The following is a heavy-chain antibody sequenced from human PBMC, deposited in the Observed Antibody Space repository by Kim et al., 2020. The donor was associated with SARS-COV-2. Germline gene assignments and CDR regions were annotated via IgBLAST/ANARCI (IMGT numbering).Heavy chain of an antibody. V-gene: IGHV3-66*02. D-gene: IGHD2-2*01. CDR3: ARRIPTSLDLDY. CDR1: GFTVSSSY. CDR2: IYHGGNT. Sequence: GGSLRLSCEASGFTVSSSYMNWVRQAPGKGLEWVSIIYHGGNTYYSDSVKDRFTISTNNSKNTLFFQMNSLGAEDPAVYYCARRIPTSLDLDYWGQGTLVTVSS. J-gene: IGHJ4*02.